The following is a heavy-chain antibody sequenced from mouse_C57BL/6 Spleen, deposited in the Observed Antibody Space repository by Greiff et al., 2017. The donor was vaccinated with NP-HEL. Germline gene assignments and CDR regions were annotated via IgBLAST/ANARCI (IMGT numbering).Heavy chain of an antibody. D-gene: IGHD3-3*01. Sequence: QVQLQQSGPELVKPGASVKISCKASGYAFSSSWMNWVKQRPGKGLEWIGRIYPGDGDTNYNGKFKGKATLTADKSSSTAYMQLSSLTSEDSAVYFCARGAGYWYFDVWGTGTTVTVSS. CDR1: GYAFSSSW. V-gene: IGHV1-82*01. J-gene: IGHJ1*03. CDR3: ARGAGYWYFDV. CDR2: IYPGDGDT.